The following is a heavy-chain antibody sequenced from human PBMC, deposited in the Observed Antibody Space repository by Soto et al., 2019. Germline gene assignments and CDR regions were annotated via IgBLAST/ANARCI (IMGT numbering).Heavy chain of an antibody. Sequence: ASVKVCCKASGGTFSSYAISWVRQAPGQGLEWMGGIIPIFGTANYAQKFQGRVTLTADESTSTAYMELSSLRSEDTAVYYCARGCSSSSSGDYGMDVCGQGTTVTVSS. CDR2: IIPIFGTA. D-gene: IGHD6-6*01. V-gene: IGHV1-69*13. J-gene: IGHJ6*02. CDR1: GGTFSSYA. CDR3: ARGCSSSSSGDYGMDV.